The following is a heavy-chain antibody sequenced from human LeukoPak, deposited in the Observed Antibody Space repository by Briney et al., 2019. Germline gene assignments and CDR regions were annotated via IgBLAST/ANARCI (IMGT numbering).Heavy chain of an antibody. V-gene: IGHV1-18*01. Sequence: APVKVSCKASGYTFTSYGIIWVRQAPGQGLEWMGWISAYNGNTNYAQKLQGRVTMTTDTSTSTAYMELRSLRSDDTAVYYCASGDPSGAYFDYWGQGTLVTVSS. D-gene: IGHD3-10*01. CDR1: GYTFTSYG. J-gene: IGHJ4*02. CDR2: ISAYNGNT. CDR3: ASGDPSGAYFDY.